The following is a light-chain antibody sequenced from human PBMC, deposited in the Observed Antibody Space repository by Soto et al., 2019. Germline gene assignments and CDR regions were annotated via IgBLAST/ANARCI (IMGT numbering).Light chain of an antibody. CDR3: SSYAGSNNRGV. V-gene: IGLV2-8*01. CDR2: EVS. Sequence: QSALTQPPSASGSPGQSVTISCTGTSTDVGGYNYISWYQHHPGKGPKLIIYEVSERPSGVPDRFSGSKSGNTASLTVSGLQAEDEADYYCSSYAGSNNRGVFGSGTKVNGL. CDR1: STDVGGYNY. J-gene: IGLJ1*01.